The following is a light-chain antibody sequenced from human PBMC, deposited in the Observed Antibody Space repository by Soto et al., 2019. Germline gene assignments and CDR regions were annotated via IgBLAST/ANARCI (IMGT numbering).Light chain of an antibody. V-gene: IGKV4-1*01. CDR1: QSVVKSSNNKNY. J-gene: IGKJ2*01. CDR2: WTS. Sequence: DMVMTQSPDSLAVSLGERATINCKSSQSVVKSSNNKNYLAWYQKKPGQPPKHLIYWTSTRESGVPDRFSGSGSETDFTLTISSLQAEDVAVYYCQQHYSTPFTFGQATKLEIK. CDR3: QQHYSTPFT.